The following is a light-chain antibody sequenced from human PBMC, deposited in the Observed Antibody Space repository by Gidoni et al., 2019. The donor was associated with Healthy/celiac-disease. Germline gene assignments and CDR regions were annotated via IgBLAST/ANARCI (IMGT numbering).Light chain of an antibody. CDR3: QQYGSSPALT. Sequence: EIELTQSPGTLSLSPGERATLSCRASQSVSSSYLAWSQQKPGQAPRLLIDGASSRATGIPDRFSGSGSGTDFTLTISRLEPEDFAVYYCQQYGSSPALTFXGXTKVEIK. J-gene: IGKJ4*01. CDR2: GAS. V-gene: IGKV3-20*01. CDR1: QSVSSSY.